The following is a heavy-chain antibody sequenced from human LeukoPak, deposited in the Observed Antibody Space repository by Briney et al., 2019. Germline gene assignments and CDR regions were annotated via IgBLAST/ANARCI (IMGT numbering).Heavy chain of an antibody. V-gene: IGHV3-30*02. CDR2: IRYDGSNK. CDR3: ARAGLDYDFWSGYYTGNWFDP. Sequence: PGGSLRLSCAASGFTFSSYGMHWVRQAPGKGLEWVAFIRYDGSNKYYADSVKGRFTISRDNSKNTLYLQMNSLRAEDTAVYYCARAGLDYDFWSGYYTGNWFDPWGQGTLVTVSS. CDR1: GFTFSSYG. D-gene: IGHD3-3*01. J-gene: IGHJ5*02.